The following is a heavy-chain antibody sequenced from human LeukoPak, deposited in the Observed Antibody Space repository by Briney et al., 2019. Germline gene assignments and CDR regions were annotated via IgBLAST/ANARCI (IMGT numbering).Heavy chain of an antibody. CDR1: GFTFSSYS. V-gene: IGHV3-48*01. J-gene: IGHJ5*02. CDR2: ISSSSSTI. Sequence: PGGSLRLSCAASGFTFSSYSMNWVRQAPGKGLERVSYISSSSSTIYYADSVKGRFTISRDNAKNPLYLQMNSLRAEDTAVYYCASLAAVPFDPWGQGTLVTVSS. CDR3: ASLAAVPFDP.